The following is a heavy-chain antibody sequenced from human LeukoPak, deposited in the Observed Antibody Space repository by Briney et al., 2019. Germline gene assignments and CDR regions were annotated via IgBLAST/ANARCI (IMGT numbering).Heavy chain of an antibody. CDR1: GGSISSGGYS. D-gene: IGHD4-17*01. V-gene: IGHV4-30-2*01. J-gene: IGHJ5*02. Sequence: PSQTLSLTCAVSGGSISSGGYSWSWIRQPPGKGLEWIGYIYHSGSTYYNPSLKSRVTISVDRSKNQFSLKLNSVTAADTAVYYCARAPPYGDYQTGVVWFDPWGQGTLVTVSS. CDR3: ARAPPYGDYQTGVVWFDP. CDR2: IYHSGST.